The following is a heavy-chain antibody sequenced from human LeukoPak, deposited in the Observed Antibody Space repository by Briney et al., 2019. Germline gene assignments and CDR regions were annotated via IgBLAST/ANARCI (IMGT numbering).Heavy chain of an antibody. Sequence: SETLSLTCTVSGGSISSSSYYWGWIRQPPGKGLEGIGSIYYSGSTYYNPSLKSRVTISVDTSKNRFALKLSSVIAADTAVYYCATQGRSTQVFQVWGQGTLVTVSS. V-gene: IGHV4-39*01. CDR1: GGSISSSSYY. CDR2: IYYSGST. D-gene: IGHD2-8*01. CDR3: ATQGRSTQVFQV. J-gene: IGHJ4*02.